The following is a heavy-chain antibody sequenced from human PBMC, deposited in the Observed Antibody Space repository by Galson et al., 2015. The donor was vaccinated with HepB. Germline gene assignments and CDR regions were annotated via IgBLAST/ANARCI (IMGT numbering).Heavy chain of an antibody. J-gene: IGHJ4*02. CDR2: IYYSGST. D-gene: IGHD6-13*01. V-gene: IGHV4-59*01. CDR3: ARGKATAAGTSCFDY. CDR1: GGSISSYY. Sequence: ETLSLTCTVSGGSISSYYWSWIRQPPGKGLEWIGYIYYSGSTNYNPSLKSRVTISVDTSKNQFSLKLSSVTAADTAVYYCARGKATAAGTSCFDYWGQGTLVTVSS.